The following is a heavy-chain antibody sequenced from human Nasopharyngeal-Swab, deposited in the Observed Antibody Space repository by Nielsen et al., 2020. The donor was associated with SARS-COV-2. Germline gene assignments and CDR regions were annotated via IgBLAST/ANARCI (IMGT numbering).Heavy chain of an antibody. CDR3: ARGGSSSRYSYYYYYMDV. CDR1: GYTFTSYA. Sequence: ASVKVSCKASGYTFTSYAMNWVRQAPGQGLEWMGWINTNTGNPTYAQGFTGRFVFSLDTSVSTAYLQISSLKAEDTAVYYCARGGSSSRYSYYYYYMDVWGKGTTVTVSS. CDR2: INTNTGNP. V-gene: IGHV7-4-1*02. D-gene: IGHD6-13*01. J-gene: IGHJ6*03.